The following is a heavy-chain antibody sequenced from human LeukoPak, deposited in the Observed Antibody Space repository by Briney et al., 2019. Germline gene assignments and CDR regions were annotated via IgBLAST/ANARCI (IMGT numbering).Heavy chain of an antibody. Sequence: QSSETLSLTCTVSGDSSSSVTDYWAWIRQPPGKGLEWIASGDYSGGTYYNPSLESRVAISADMSKNQFSLKLTSVTGADTAVYYCAGERGEEYSSGWYKRNYFDNWGQGIRVTVSS. V-gene: IGHV4-39*07. D-gene: IGHD6-19*01. CDR3: AGERGEEYSSGWYKRNYFDN. CDR1: GDSSSSVTDY. CDR2: GDYSGGT. J-gene: IGHJ4*02.